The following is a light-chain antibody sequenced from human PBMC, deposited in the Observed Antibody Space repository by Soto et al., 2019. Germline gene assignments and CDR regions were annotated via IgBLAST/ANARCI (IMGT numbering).Light chain of an antibody. V-gene: IGKV3-15*01. CDR3: HQYNNWPPLT. CDR2: GAS. Sequence: EIVMTQSLDILSVSPGERATLSCRASQSVSSDLAWYQQKRGQAPRLLIYGASTRATGIPARFSGSGSGTEFTLTISSLQSEDFAVYYCHQYNNWPPLTFGGGTKVEIK. J-gene: IGKJ4*01. CDR1: QSVSSD.